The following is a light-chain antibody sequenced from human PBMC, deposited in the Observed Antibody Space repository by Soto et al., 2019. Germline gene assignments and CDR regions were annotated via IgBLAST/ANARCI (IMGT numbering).Light chain of an antibody. CDR3: HQYNSWPRGT. V-gene: IGKV3-15*01. CDR2: GAS. CDR1: QRVNPT. J-gene: IGKJ3*01. Sequence: EIMMTQSPGTLSVSPGEGATPSATAGQRVNPTLPWYRQKLGQPPSFLRYGASTRPTGIPVRSRGSGCGTEFTLTISSLQSEDSAVYYCHQYNSWPRGTFGPGTKVAIK.